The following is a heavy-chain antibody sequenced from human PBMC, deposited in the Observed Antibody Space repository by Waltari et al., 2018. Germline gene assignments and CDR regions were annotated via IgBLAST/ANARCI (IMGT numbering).Heavy chain of an antibody. Sequence: EVQLVESGGGLVQPGGSLRLSCAASGFTFTNCWMSWVRQAPGKGLGLVPNIEQAGSQKTCVDSVKGRFTISRDNAKNSLYLEMKSLRVEDTAVYYCARGGLTIFAGLASWGQGTLVTVSS. CDR1: GFTFTNCW. CDR3: ARGGLTIFAGLAS. D-gene: IGHD3-3*01. CDR2: IEQAGSQK. J-gene: IGHJ4*02. V-gene: IGHV3-7*01.